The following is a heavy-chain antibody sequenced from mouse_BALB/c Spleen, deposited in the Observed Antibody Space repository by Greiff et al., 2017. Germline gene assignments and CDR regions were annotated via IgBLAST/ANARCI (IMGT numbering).Heavy chain of an antibody. V-gene: IGHV1-15*01. CDR3: TRWGFAY. CDR1: GYTFTDYE. J-gene: IGHJ3*01. CDR2: IDPETGGT. Sequence: VQLQQSGAELVRPGASVTLSCKASGYTFTDYEMHWVKQTPVHGLEWIGAIDPETGGTAYNQKFKGKATLTADKSSSTAYMELRSLTSEDSAVYYCTRWGFAYWGQGTLVTVSA.